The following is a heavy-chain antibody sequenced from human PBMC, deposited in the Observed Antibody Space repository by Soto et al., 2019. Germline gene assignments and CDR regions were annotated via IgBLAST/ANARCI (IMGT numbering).Heavy chain of an antibody. CDR3: ARVDCSSSSCYEGDWFDP. Sequence: SETLSLTCTVSGGSISSGGYYWSWIRQHPGKGLEWIGYIYYSGSTYYNPSLKSRVTISVDTSKNQFSLKLSSVTAADTAVYYCARVDCSSSSCYEGDWFDPWGQGTLVTSPQ. CDR2: IYYSGST. V-gene: IGHV4-31*03. D-gene: IGHD2-2*01. J-gene: IGHJ5*02. CDR1: GGSISSGGYY.